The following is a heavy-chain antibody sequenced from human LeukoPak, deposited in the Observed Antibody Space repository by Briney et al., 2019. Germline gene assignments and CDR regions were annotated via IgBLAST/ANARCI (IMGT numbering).Heavy chain of an antibody. D-gene: IGHD3-3*01. CDR1: GYIFTSYV. CDR3: ARGASSFGTLDY. CDR2: INTNTGTP. J-gene: IGHJ4*02. V-gene: IGHV7-4-1*01. Sequence: ASVTVSCKSSGYIFTSYVINWVRQAPGQGLEWMGWINTNTGTPTYAQGFTGRFVFSSDTSVRTAYLQIGSLQADDTAVYYCARGASSFGTLDYWGPGTLVTVSS.